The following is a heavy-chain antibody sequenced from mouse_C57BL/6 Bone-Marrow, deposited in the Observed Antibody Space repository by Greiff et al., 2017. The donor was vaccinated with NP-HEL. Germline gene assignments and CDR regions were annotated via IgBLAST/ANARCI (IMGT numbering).Heavy chain of an antibody. V-gene: IGHV1-81*01. CDR2: IYPRSGNT. Sequence: VQLVESGAELARPGASVKLSCKASGYTFTSYGISWVKQRTGQGLEWIGEIYPRSGNTYYNEKFKGKATLTADKSSSTAYMELRSLTSEDSAVYFCARTGLLPFAYWGQGTLVTVSA. CDR3: ARTGLLPFAY. CDR1: GYTFTSYG. D-gene: IGHD2-3*01. J-gene: IGHJ3*01.